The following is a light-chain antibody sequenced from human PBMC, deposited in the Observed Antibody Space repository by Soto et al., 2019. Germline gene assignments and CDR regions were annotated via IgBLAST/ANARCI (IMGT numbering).Light chain of an antibody. CDR2: GNS. J-gene: IGLJ3*02. CDR1: SSNIGAGYD. Sequence: QSALTQPPSVSGAPGQRVTISCTGSSSNIGAGYDVHWYQQLPGTAPKLLIYGNSNRPSGVPDRFSGSKSGTSASLAITGLQAEDEADYYCQSYDSSLSALFGGGTNSPS. CDR3: QSYDSSLSAL. V-gene: IGLV1-40*01.